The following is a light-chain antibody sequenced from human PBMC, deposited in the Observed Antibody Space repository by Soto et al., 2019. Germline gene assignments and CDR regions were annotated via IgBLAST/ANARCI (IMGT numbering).Light chain of an antibody. Sequence: QSVLTQPASVSGSPGQSITISCTGTSSDIGGYNSVSWYQQHPGKAPKLMIYEVRNRPSGISNRFSGSKSGNTAPLTISGLQAEDEADYYCSSYTSSVAHVFGTGTKVTVL. CDR2: EVR. V-gene: IGLV2-14*01. CDR1: SSDIGGYNS. J-gene: IGLJ1*01. CDR3: SSYTSSVAHV.